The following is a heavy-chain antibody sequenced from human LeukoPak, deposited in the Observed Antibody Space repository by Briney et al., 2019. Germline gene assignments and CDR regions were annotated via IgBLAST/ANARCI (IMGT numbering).Heavy chain of an antibody. CDR2: IYYSGST. Sequence: PSETLSLTCTVSGGSISSGDYYWSWIRQPPGKGLEWIGYIYYSGSTYYNPSLKSRVTISVDTSKNQFSLKLSSVTAADTAVYYCASKPVVPASQGHYFDPWGQGTLVTVSS. D-gene: IGHD2-2*01. J-gene: IGHJ5*02. CDR3: ASKPVVPASQGHYFDP. V-gene: IGHV4-30-4*02. CDR1: GGSISSGDYY.